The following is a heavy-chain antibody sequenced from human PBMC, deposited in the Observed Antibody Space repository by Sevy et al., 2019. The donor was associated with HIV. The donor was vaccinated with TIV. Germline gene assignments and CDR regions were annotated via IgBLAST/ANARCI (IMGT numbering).Heavy chain of an antibody. CDR3: ARSEYSTGTTPPNY. V-gene: IGHV3-21*01. Sequence: GSLRLSCAASGFTFSSYSMNWVRQAPGKGLEWVSSISSSSSYIYYADSVKGRFTISRDNAKNSLYLQMNSLRAEDTAVYYCARSEYSTGTTPPNYWGQGTLVTVSS. CDR2: ISSSSSYI. CDR1: GFTFSSYS. J-gene: IGHJ4*02. D-gene: IGHD1-1*01.